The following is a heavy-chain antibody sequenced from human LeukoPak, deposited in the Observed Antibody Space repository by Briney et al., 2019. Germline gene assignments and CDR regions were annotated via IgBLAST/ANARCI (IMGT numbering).Heavy chain of an antibody. V-gene: IGHV4-59*12. CDR2: IYYSGST. J-gene: IGHJ6*03. D-gene: IGHD3-3*01. Sequence: PSETLSLTCTVSGGSISSYYWSWIRQPPGKGLEWIGYIYYSGSTNYNPSLKSRVTISVDTSKNQFSLKLSSVTAADTAVYYCARDTPQYYDFWSGYYKDLRGDYYYYYMDVWGKGTTVTVSS. CDR1: GGSISSYY. CDR3: ARDTPQYYDFWSGYYKDLRGDYYYYYMDV.